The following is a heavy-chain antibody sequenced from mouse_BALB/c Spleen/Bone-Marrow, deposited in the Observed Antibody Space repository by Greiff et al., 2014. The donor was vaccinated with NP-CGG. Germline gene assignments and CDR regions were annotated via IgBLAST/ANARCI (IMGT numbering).Heavy chain of an antibody. CDR3: ARVGNWADY. CDR2: IYPGDGDT. J-gene: IGHJ2*01. Sequence: QVQLKQSGAELVRPGSSGKISCKASGYAFRSYWVNWGEQRPGQGLEWIGQIYPGDGDTNYNGKFKGKATLTADKSSSTAYMQLSSLTSEDSAVYFCARVGNWADYWGQGTTLTVSS. D-gene: IGHD4-1*01. CDR1: GYAFRSYW. V-gene: IGHV1-80*01.